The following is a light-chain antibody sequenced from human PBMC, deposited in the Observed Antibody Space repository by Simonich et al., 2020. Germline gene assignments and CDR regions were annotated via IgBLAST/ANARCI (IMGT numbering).Light chain of an antibody. J-gene: IGKJ1*01. CDR2: WAS. CDR1: QSVLYSSNNKNY. Sequence: DIVMTQSPDSLAVSLGERATINCKSSQSVLYSSNNKNYLAWYQQKPGQPPKLLIYWASTREAGVPDRFSGSGSGTDFTLTSSSLQAEDVAVYYCQLYYSTPQTFGQGTKVEIK. V-gene: IGKV4-1*01. CDR3: QLYYSTPQT.